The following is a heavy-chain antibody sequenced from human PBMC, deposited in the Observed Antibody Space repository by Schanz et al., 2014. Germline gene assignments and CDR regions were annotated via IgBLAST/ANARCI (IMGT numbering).Heavy chain of an antibody. Sequence: EVQLVESGGDLVQPGGSLRLSCAASGFTFSTYWMHWVRQAPGKGLVWVSRINSDGSTTTYAESVKGRFTISRDNSKNTLYLPMNSLSPNHTAVYSCAKALKPYIASRNGLDVWGHGTTVTVSS. CDR3: AKALKPYIASRNGLDV. J-gene: IGHJ6*02. CDR2: INSDGSTT. D-gene: IGHD5-12*01. V-gene: IGHV3-74*01. CDR1: GFTFSTYW.